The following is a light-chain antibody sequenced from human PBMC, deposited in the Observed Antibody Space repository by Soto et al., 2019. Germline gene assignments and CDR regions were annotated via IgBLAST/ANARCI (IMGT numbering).Light chain of an antibody. V-gene: IGKV3-11*01. CDR3: QQRSNWPPYT. CDR2: DAS. J-gene: IGKJ2*01. CDR1: QSVSSY. Sequence: EIVLTQSPATLSLSPGERATLSCRASQSVSSYLAWYQQKPGQAPRLLIYDASNRATGIPARFSGSGSGTDFTLTISGLVPEDFAVYYCQQRSNWPPYTFGQGTKLEIK.